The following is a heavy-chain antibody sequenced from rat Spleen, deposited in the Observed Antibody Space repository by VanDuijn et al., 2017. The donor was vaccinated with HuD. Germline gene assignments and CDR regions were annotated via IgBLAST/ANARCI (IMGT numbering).Heavy chain of an antibody. CDR1: GFTFSDYY. V-gene: IGHV5-25*01. J-gene: IGHJ2*01. D-gene: IGHD2-1*01. CDR3: ARTTYDYFDY. Sequence: EVHLVESGGGLVQPGRSMKLSCAASGFTFSDYYMAWVRQAPTKGLEWVASITNTGSNTYYPDSVKGRFTISRDIAKSTLYLQMDSLRSEDTAAYYCARTTYDYFDYWGQGVMVTVSS. CDR2: ITNTGSNT.